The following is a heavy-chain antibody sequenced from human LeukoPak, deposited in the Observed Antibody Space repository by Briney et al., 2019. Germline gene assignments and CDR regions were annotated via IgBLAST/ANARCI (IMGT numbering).Heavy chain of an antibody. D-gene: IGHD2-21*01. CDR2: ISVTGDIT. J-gene: IGHJ4*02. V-gene: IGHV3-23*01. CDR1: RFTFTSYA. CDR3: AKSHITRYPLQYYFDL. Sequence: GGSLRLSCAASRFTFTSYAMSWLRHTPQKGLEWVSGISVTGDITYYADSVKGRFTIARDNSRTTLYLQLNSLRADDTAVYYCAKSHITRYPLQYYFDLWGQGAQVIVSS.